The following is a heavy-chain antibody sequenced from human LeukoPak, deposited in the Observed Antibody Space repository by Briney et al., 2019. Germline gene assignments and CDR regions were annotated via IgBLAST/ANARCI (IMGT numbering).Heavy chain of an antibody. D-gene: IGHD5-18*01. Sequence: GGSLRLSCAAYGFTFDDYAMHWVRQAPGKGLEWVSGISWNSGSIGYADSVKGRFTISRDNAKNSLYLQMNSLRAEDTALYYCAKGGYSYVLYFDYWGQGTLVTVSS. CDR1: GFTFDDYA. CDR2: ISWNSGSI. CDR3: AKGGYSYVLYFDY. J-gene: IGHJ4*02. V-gene: IGHV3-9*01.